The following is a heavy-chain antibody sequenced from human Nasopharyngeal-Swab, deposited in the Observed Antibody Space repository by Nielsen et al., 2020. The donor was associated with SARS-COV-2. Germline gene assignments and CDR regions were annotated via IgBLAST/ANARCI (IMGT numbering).Heavy chain of an antibody. D-gene: IGHD3-10*01. CDR2: ISSSSSYI. CDR3: AAYYASGSYSSGSSNYYYYGKDV. J-gene: IGHJ6*02. Sequence: GGSLRLSCVASGFTFSSYNMNWVRQAPGKGLEWVSCISSSSSYIYYEDSVKGRFTISRDNAENSLYLQMNSLRAEDTAVYYCAAYYASGSYSSGSSNYYYYGKDVRGQGTTVTVSS. CDR1: GFTFSSYN. V-gene: IGHV3-21*01.